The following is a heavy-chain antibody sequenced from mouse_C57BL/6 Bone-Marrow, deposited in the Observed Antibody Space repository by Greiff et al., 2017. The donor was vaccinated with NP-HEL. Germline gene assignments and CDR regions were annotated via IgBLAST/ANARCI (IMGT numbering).Heavy chain of an antibody. Sequence: EVQGVDSGGGLVQSGRSLRLSCATSGFTFSDFYMVWVRQAPGTGLEWISARRNKANDYTTEYSASVKGRFIVSRDTSQSILYLQMNALRAEDTAIYYCARELYDGYSYWYFDVWGTGTTVTVSS. V-gene: IGHV7-1*01. CDR3: ARELYDGYSYWYFDV. D-gene: IGHD2-3*01. J-gene: IGHJ1*03. CDR2: RRNKANDYTT. CDR1: GFTFSDFY.